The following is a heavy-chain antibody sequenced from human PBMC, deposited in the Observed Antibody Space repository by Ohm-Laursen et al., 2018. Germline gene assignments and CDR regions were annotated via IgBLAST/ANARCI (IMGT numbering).Heavy chain of an antibody. CDR1: GGSFSGYY. CDR3: ARRDYVWGSYRSLDY. CDR2: INHSGST. D-gene: IGHD3-16*02. Sequence: SQTLSLTCAVYGGSFSGYYWSWIRQPPGKGLEWIGEINHSGSTNYNPSLKSRVTISVDTSKNQFSLKLSSVTAADTAVYYRARRDYVWGSYRSLDYWGQGALVTVSS. J-gene: IGHJ4*02. V-gene: IGHV4-34*01.